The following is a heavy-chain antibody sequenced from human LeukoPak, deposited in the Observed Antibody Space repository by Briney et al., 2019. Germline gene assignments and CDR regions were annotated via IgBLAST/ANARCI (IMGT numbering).Heavy chain of an antibody. Sequence: GGSLRLSCSVSGFTFMNYAMNWVRQAPGKGLDWVSYISFSGSTIYYADSVKGRFIISRDTAKNSLYLQMNSLRAEDTAVYYCVRGMGGGVSNFDYWGQGTLVTVSS. CDR1: GFTFMNYA. CDR2: ISFSGSTI. J-gene: IGHJ4*02. CDR3: VRGMGGGVSNFDY. D-gene: IGHD3-16*01. V-gene: IGHV3-48*04.